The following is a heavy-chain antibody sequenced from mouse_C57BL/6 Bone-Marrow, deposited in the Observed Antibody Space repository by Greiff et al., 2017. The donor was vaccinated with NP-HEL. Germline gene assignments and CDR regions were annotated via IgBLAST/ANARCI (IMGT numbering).Heavy chain of an antibody. D-gene: IGHD2-3*01. CDR2: IDPNSGGT. Sequence: QVHVKQSGAELARPGASVKLSCKASGYTFTSYWMHWVKQRPGRGLEWIGRIDPNSGGTKYNEKFKSKATLTVDKPSSTAYMQLSSLTSEDSAVYYCAREGSNVGYWDFDYWGQGTTLTVSS. J-gene: IGHJ2*01. CDR3: AREGSNVGYWDFDY. CDR1: GYTFTSYW. V-gene: IGHV1-72*01.